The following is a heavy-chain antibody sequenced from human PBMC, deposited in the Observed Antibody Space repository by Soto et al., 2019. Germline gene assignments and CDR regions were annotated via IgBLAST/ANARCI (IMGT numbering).Heavy chain of an antibody. CDR1: GFTVSSNY. J-gene: IGHJ3*02. V-gene: IGHV3-53*01. D-gene: IGHD4-17*01. CDR2: IYSGGST. CDR3: TNSVTTDAFDI. Sequence: GGSLRLSCAASGFTVSSNYMSWVRQAPGKGLEWVSVIYSGGSTYYADSVKGRFTISRDNSKNTLYLQMNSLRAEDTAVYYCTNSVTTDAFDIRGQGTMVTVSS.